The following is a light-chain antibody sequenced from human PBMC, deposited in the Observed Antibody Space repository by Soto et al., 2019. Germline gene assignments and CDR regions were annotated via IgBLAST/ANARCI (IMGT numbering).Light chain of an antibody. CDR3: QQYYNTPYT. CDR2: WAS. Sequence: DIVMTQSPDSLAVSLGERATINCKSSQSVLYSSNNKNYLAWYQQKPGQPPKLLIYWASTRESGVPDRFSGGGSVTDFTLTISSLQAEDVAVYYCQQYYNTPYTFGQGTQLEIK. V-gene: IGKV4-1*01. J-gene: IGKJ2*01. CDR1: QSVLYSSNNKNY.